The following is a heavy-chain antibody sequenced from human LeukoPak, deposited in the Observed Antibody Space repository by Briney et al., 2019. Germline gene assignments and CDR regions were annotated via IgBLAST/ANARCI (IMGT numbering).Heavy chain of an antibody. CDR3: ARGRGPDY. Sequence: GGSLRLSCAASGFTFSSYGMHWVRQAPGKGLEWVALISFDGTNKYYADSVKGRFTISRDNSKNTLYLQMNSLRAEDTAVYYCARGRGPDYWGQGTLVTVSS. CDR2: ISFDGTNK. CDR1: GFTFSSYG. V-gene: IGHV3-30*03. J-gene: IGHJ4*02.